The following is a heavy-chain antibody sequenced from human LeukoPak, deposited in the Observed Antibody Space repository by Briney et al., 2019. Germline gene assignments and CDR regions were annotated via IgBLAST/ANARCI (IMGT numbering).Heavy chain of an antibody. D-gene: IGHD2-15*01. V-gene: IGHV3-23*01. CDR3: ASAGGNYYYYYMDV. J-gene: IGHJ6*03. Sequence: GGSLRLSCAASGFTFSSYAMSWVRQAPGKGLEWVSAISGSGGSTYYADSVKGRFTISRDNAKNSLYLQMNSLRAEDTAVYYCASAGGNYYYYYMDVWGKGTTVTVSS. CDR2: ISGSGGST. CDR1: GFTFSSYA.